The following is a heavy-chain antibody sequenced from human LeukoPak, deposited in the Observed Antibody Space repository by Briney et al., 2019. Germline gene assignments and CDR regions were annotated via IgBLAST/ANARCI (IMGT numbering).Heavy chain of an antibody. Sequence: GGSLRLSCAASGFTFSSYGMSWVRQAPGKGLEWVSTISGSGSSTYYADSVKGRFTISRDNSKNTLYLQMNSLRAEDTAVYYCRIISAFRYEASSPFVYWGQGTLVSVSS. J-gene: IGHJ4*02. CDR2: ISGSGSST. CDR3: RIISAFRYEASSPFVY. V-gene: IGHV3-23*01. D-gene: IGHD2-15*01. CDR1: GFTFSSYG.